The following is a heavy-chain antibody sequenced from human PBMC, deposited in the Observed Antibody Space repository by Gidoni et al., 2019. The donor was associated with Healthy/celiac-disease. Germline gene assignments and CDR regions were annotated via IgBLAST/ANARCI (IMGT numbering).Heavy chain of an antibody. J-gene: IGHJ5*02. Sequence: QVQLVQSVAEVKKPGASVKVSFKASGYTFTSYYMHWVRQAPGQGLEWMGIINPSGGSTSYAQKFQGRVTMTRDTSTSTVYMELSSLRSEDTAVYYCARDPPSSGWHLNNWFDPWGQGTLVTVSS. CDR2: INPSGGST. V-gene: IGHV1-46*01. CDR1: GYTFTSYY. CDR3: ARDPPSSGWHLNNWFDP. D-gene: IGHD6-19*01.